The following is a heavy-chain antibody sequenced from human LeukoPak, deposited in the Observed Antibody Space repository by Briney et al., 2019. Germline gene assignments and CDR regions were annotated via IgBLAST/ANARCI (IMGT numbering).Heavy chain of an antibody. D-gene: IGHD2-21*01. CDR2: LNSDGTRI. J-gene: IGHJ3*01. V-gene: IGHV3-74*01. CDR1: GFSFSSYW. CDR3: VRDGLLWYGGAT. Sequence: GGSLRLSCTASGFSFSSYWMHRVRQVPGKGLEWVSCLNSDGTRISYADSVKGRFTISRDNANNTLYLQMTSLRVEDTAVYYCVRDGLLWYGGATWGQGTMVTVSS.